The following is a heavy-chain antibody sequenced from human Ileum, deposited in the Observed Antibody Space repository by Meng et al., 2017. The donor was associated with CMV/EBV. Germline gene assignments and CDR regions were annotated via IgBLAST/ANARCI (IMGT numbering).Heavy chain of an antibody. CDR1: RSTFPFYA. V-gene: IGHV1-3*01. CDR2: LTPGTGDT. D-gene: IGHD6-19*01. Sequence: ASRSTFPFYAMHCVRLAPGQRLEWMAWLTPGTGDTEYSQKFQDRLPITVVTSANTASMELSSLRSEDTAVYYCAREGFSSGWSHFDSWGQGTLVTVSS. CDR3: AREGFSSGWSHFDS. J-gene: IGHJ4*02.